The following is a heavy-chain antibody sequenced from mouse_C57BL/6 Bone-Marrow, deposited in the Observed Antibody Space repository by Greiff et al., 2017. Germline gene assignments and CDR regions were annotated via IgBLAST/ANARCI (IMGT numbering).Heavy chain of an antibody. CDR1: GYAFTNYL. D-gene: IGHD6-1*01. CDR2: INPGSGGT. J-gene: IGHJ1*03. Sequence: QVQLKESGAELVRPGTSVKVSCKASGYAFTNYLIEWVKQRPGQGLEWIGVINPGSGGTNYNETLKGKATLTADKSSSTAYMQLSSLTSEDSAVYFCARPSFYWYFDVGGTGTTVTVAS. CDR3: ARPSFYWYFDV. V-gene: IGHV1-54*01.